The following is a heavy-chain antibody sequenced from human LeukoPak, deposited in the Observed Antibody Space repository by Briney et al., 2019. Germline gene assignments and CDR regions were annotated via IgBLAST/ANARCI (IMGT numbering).Heavy chain of an antibody. J-gene: IGHJ4*02. V-gene: IGHV1-24*01. Sequence: ASVKVSCKVSGYTLTELSMHWVRQAPGKGLEWMGGFDPEDGETIYAQRFQGRVTMTEDTSTDTAYMELSSLRSEDTAVYYCATPRNTYDFWSGYTYWGQGTLVTVSS. CDR1: GYTLTELS. D-gene: IGHD3-3*01. CDR2: FDPEDGET. CDR3: ATPRNTYDFWSGYTY.